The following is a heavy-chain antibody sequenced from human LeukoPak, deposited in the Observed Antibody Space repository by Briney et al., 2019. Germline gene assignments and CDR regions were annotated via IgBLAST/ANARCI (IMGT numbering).Heavy chain of an antibody. CDR2: IYYSGNT. CDR3: VRDTAPDYGYYGFGFDV. CDR1: GGSIGSGAHY. V-gene: IGHV4-30-4*08. Sequence: SETLSLTCTVSGGSIGSGAHYWSWIRQPPGKGLEWIGYIYYSGNTHYNPSLKSRVIISVDTSKNHFSLKLSSVTAADTAVYYCVRDTAPDYGYYGFGFDVWGRGTMVTVSS. D-gene: IGHD3-3*01. J-gene: IGHJ3*01.